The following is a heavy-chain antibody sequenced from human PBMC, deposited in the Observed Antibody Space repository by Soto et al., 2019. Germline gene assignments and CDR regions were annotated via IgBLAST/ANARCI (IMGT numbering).Heavy chain of an antibody. Sequence: EVQLVESGGGLVQPGGSLRLSCATSGFILSDCAMNWVRQAPGKGLEWVSYISSSSSVIDYADSVKGRFTVSRDNATNSLYLPMNRLRAEDTAVYYCARDLSWGSNWYYYMDVWGKGTTVTVSS. J-gene: IGHJ6*03. CDR3: ARDLSWGSNWYYYMDV. CDR2: ISSSSSVI. CDR1: GFILSDCA. D-gene: IGHD7-27*01. V-gene: IGHV3-48*01.